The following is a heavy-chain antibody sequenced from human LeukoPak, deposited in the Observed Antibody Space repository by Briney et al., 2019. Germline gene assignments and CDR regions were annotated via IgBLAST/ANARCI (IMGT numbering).Heavy chain of an antibody. Sequence: SETLSLTCTVSGGSISSGGYYWSWIRQPPGKGLEWIGYIYYSGSTNYNPSLKSRVTISVDTSKNQFSLKLSSVTAADTAVYYCARGAGFSDFDYWGQGTLVTVSS. D-gene: IGHD6-19*01. CDR3: ARGAGFSDFDY. V-gene: IGHV4-61*08. CDR1: GGSISSGGYY. CDR2: IYYSGST. J-gene: IGHJ4*02.